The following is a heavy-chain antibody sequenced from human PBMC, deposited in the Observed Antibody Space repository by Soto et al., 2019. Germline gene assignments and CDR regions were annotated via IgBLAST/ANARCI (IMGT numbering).Heavy chain of an antibody. Sequence: QLQLQDSGPGLVKPSETLSLSCTVSGGSISSNTYYWGWIRQPQGKGLEWIGSIYYSGSTYYNPSLKSLVTLFVDTSNDQFSLKLSSVTAADTAVYFCARSCSTPSCYTERAFDIWGQGTMVTVSS. CDR3: ARSCSTPSCYTERAFDI. CDR2: IYYSGST. CDR1: GGSISSNTYY. D-gene: IGHD2-2*02. V-gene: IGHV4-39*01. J-gene: IGHJ3*02.